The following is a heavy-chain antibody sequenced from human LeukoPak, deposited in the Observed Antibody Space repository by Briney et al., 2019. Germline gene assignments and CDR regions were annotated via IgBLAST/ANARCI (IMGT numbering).Heavy chain of an antibody. CDR3: ASTEGYCSSTSCYSGGMDV. CDR2: IYYSGST. V-gene: IGHV4-59*08. J-gene: IGHJ6*02. CDR1: GGSISSYY. Sequence: SETLSLTCTVSGGSISSYYWSWIRQPPGKGLERIGYIYYSGSTNYNPSLKSRVTISVDTSKNQFSLKLSSVTAADTAVYYCASTEGYCSSTSCYSGGMDVWGQGTTVTVSS. D-gene: IGHD2-2*01.